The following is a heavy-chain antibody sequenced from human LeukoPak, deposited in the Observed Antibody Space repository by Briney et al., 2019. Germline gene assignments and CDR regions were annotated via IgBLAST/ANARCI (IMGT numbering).Heavy chain of an antibody. J-gene: IGHJ4*02. D-gene: IGHD6-19*01. Sequence: SETLSLTCAVSGYSISSGYYWGWIRQPPGKGLEWIGSIYHSGSTYYNPSLKSRVTISVDTSKNQFSLKLSSVTAADTAVYFCTRHRGKQWLVLDEWGQGTLVTVSS. V-gene: IGHV4-38-2*01. CDR3: TRHRGKQWLVLDE. CDR1: GYSISSGYY. CDR2: IYHSGST.